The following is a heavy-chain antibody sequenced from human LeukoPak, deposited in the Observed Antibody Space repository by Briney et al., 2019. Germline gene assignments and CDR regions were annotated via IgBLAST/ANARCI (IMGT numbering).Heavy chain of an antibody. J-gene: IGHJ4*02. CDR2: ISSSSSYT. V-gene: IGHV3-11*06. CDR1: GFTVSSNY. CDR3: AKLSYYASTPRLKPDFDY. Sequence: GGSLRLSCAASGFTVSSNYMSWVRQAPGKGLEWVSYISSSSSYTNYADSVKGRFTISRDNAKNSLYLQMNSLRAEDTAVYYCAKLSYYASTPRLKPDFDYWGQGTLVTVSS. D-gene: IGHD3-10*01.